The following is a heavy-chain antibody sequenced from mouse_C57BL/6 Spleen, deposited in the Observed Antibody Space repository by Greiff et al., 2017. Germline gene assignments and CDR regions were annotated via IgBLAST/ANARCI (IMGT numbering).Heavy chain of an antibody. J-gene: IGHJ4*01. D-gene: IGHD1-1*01. CDR2: IWSGGST. V-gene: IGHV2-2*01. CDR3: ARNPPYYYGSSPYARDY. CDR1: GFSLTSYG. Sequence: QVQLQQSGPGLVQPSQSLSITCTVSGFSLTSYGVHWVRQSPGKGLEWLGVIWSGGSTDYNAAFISRLSISKDNSKSQVFFKMNSLQADDTAIYYCARNPPYYYGSSPYARDYWGQGTSVTVSS.